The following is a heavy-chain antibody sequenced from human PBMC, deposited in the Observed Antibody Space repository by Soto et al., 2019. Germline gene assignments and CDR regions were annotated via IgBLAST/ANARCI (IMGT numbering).Heavy chain of an antibody. D-gene: IGHD3-22*01. J-gene: IGHJ4*02. CDR2: IYYSGST. CDR1: GGSVSSGSYY. Sequence: SETLSLTCTVSGGSVSSGSYYWSWIRQPPGKGLEWIGYIYYSGSTNYNPSLKSRVTISVDTSKNQFSLKLSSVTAADTAVYYCARSLRSDSSGYYYSYYFDYWGQGTLVTVSS. CDR3: ARSLRSDSSGYYYSYYFDY. V-gene: IGHV4-61*01.